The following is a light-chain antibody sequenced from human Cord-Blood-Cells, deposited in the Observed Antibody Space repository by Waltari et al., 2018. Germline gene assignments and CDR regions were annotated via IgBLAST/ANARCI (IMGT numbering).Light chain of an antibody. J-gene: IGKJ1*01. V-gene: IGKV4-1*01. CDR2: WAS. CDR3: QQYYSTWT. CDR1: QSVLYSSNNKNY. Sequence: IVMTQSPDSLAVSLGERATINCQSSQSVLYSSNNKNYLAWYQQKPGQPPKLLIYWASTRESGVPDRFSGSGSGTDFTLTISSLQAEDVAVYYCQQYYSTWTFGQGTKVEIK.